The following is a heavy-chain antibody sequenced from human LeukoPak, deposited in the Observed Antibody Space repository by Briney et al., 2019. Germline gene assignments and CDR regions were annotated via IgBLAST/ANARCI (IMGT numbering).Heavy chain of an antibody. CDR1: GGTFSSYA. J-gene: IGHJ4*02. D-gene: IGHD3-9*01. CDR3: AREIYGYYDILTGHHYFDY. V-gene: IGHV1-69*04. Sequence: SVKVSCKASGGTFSSYAISWVRQAPGQGLEWMGRIIPILGIANYAQKFQGRVTITADKSTSTAYMELSSLRSQDTAVYYCAREIYGYYDILTGHHYFDYWGQGTLVTVSS. CDR2: IIPILGIA.